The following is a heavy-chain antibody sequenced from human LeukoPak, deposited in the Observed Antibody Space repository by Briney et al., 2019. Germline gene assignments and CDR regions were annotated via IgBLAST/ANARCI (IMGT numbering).Heavy chain of an antibody. J-gene: IGHJ6*04. CDR3: AKDQIVVVPAAMYPYYYGMDV. CDR1: GFTFSSYG. V-gene: IGHV3-30*18. D-gene: IGHD2-2*01. Sequence: GRSLRLSCAASGFTFSSYGMHWVRQAPGKGLEWVAVISYDGSNKYYADSVKGRFTISRDNSKNTLYLQMSSLRAEDTAVYYCAKDQIVVVPAAMYPYYYGMDVWGKGTTVTVSS. CDR2: ISYDGSNK.